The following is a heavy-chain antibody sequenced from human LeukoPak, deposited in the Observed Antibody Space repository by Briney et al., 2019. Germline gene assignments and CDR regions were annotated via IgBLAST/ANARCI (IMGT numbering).Heavy chain of an antibody. CDR2: IYYSGST. V-gene: IGHV4-39*01. CDR1: GGSISSSSYY. Sequence: PSETLSLTCTVSGGSISSSSYYWGWIRQPPGKGLEWIGSIYYSGSTYYNPSLKSRVTISVDTSKNQFSLKLSSVTAADTAVYYCARLGLGYCSSTSCSYFDYWGQGTLVTVSS. J-gene: IGHJ4*02. CDR3: ARLGLGYCSSTSCSYFDY. D-gene: IGHD2-2*01.